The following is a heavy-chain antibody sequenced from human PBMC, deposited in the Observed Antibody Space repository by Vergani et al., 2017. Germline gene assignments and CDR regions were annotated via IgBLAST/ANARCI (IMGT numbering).Heavy chain of an antibody. D-gene: IGHD2-8*01. J-gene: IGHJ4*02. Sequence: QVTLKESGPVLVKPTETLTLTCTVSGFSLSNARMGVSWIRQPPGKALEWLALIYWDDDKRYSPSLKSRLTITKDTSKNQVVLTMTNMDPVDTATYYCAHRPVHLGCWDYWGQGTLVTVSS. CDR2: IYWDDDK. V-gene: IGHV2-5*08. CDR1: GFSLSNARMG. CDR3: AHRPVHLGCWDY.